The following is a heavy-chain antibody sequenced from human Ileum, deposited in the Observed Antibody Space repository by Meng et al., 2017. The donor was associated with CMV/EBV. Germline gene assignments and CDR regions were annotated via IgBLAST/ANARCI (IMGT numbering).Heavy chain of an antibody. CDR1: GFSFSSYG. V-gene: IGHV3-30*04. D-gene: IGHD3-16*01. CDR2: ISYDGSNK. J-gene: IGHJ4*02. Sequence: GGSLRLSCAASGFSFSSYGLHWVRQAPGKGLEWVAVISYDGSNKYYADSVRGRFTISRDNADNTVFLQMSRLRAEDTAVYFCARGEPGGHLGFGVQGGGQGTAVTVSS. CDR3: ARGEPGGHLGFGVQG.